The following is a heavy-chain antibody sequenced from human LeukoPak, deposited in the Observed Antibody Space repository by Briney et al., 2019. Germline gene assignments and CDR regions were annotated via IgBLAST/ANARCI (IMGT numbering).Heavy chain of an antibody. CDR1: GGSFSDSY. D-gene: IGHD6-13*01. CDR3: ASRTRAIAAAATNY. J-gene: IGHJ4*02. Sequence: SETLPLTCAVYGGSFSDSYWSWIRQPPGKGLEWIGEIDRRGSTNYNPSLKSRVTISLDTSKNQFSLRVNSVTAADTAVYYCASRTRAIAAAATNYWGQGTLVTVSS. V-gene: IGHV4-34*01. CDR2: IDRRGST.